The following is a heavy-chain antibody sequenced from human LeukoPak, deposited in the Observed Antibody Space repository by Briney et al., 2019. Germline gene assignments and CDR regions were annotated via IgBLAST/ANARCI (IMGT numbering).Heavy chain of an antibody. J-gene: IGHJ4*02. CDR2: INPNSGGT. CDR3: ARDLSSTYDFWSGYYTGEVDY. Sequence: ASVKVSCKASGYTFTGYYMHWVRQAPGQGLEWMGRINPNSGGTNYAQKFQGRATMTRDTSISTAYMELSRLRSDDTAVYYCARDLSSTYDFWSGYYTGEVDYWGQGTLVTVSS. CDR1: GYTFTGYY. D-gene: IGHD3-3*01. V-gene: IGHV1-2*06.